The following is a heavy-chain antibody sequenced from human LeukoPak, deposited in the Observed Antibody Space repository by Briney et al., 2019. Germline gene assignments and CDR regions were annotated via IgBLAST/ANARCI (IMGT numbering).Heavy chain of an antibody. CDR3: AKDQAWLRFDY. CDR1: GFTFSSYA. CDR2: IIASGSST. J-gene: IGHJ4*02. V-gene: IGHV3-23*01. Sequence: PGGSLRLSCAASGFTFSSYAMTWVRQAPGKGLEWVSVIIASGSSTYYADSVKGRFTISRDNSKYTLYLQMNSLRAEDTAVYYCAKDQAWLRFDYWGQGTLVTVSS. D-gene: IGHD5-12*01.